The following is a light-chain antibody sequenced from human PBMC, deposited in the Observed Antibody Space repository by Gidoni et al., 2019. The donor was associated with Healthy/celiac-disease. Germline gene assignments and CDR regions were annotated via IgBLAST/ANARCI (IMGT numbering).Light chain of an antibody. V-gene: IGKV1-33*01. CDR1: QDISNY. CDR3: QQYDNLPIT. J-gene: IGKJ5*01. Sequence: DIQMTQYPSSLSASVGDRVTITCQASQDISNYLNWYQQKPGKAPKLLIYDASNLDTGVPSRFSGSGSGTDFTFTISSLQPEDIATYYCQQYDNLPITFGQGTRLEIK. CDR2: DAS.